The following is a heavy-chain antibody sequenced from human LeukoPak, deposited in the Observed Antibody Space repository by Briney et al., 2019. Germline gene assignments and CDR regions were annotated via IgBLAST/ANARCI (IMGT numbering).Heavy chain of an antibody. V-gene: IGHV3-72*01. J-gene: IGHJ4*02. CDR2: IRNKANSYTT. CDR3: ARVGSSGWEDY. D-gene: IGHD6-19*01. Sequence: GGSLKLPFSAAGFNFSDHHKDWVRQAPGKGLEWVGRIRNKANSYTTEYAASVKGRFTISRDDSKNSLYLQINSLKTEDTAVYYCARVGSSGWEDYWGQGPLVTVSS. CDR1: GFNFSDHH.